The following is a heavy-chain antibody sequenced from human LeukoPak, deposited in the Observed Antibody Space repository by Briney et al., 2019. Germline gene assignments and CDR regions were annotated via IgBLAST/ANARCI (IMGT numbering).Heavy chain of an antibody. Sequence: GESLKISCKGSGYTFTSYWISWVRQMPGKGLEWMGRIDPSDSYIKYSPSFQGHVTISADKSISTAYLQWSSLKAPDTAMYYCARHLRRRIAAAGTSEYFQSWGQGTLPTVSS. J-gene: IGHJ1*01. CDR3: ARHLRRRIAAAGTSEYFQS. D-gene: IGHD6-13*01. CDR1: GYTFTSYW. V-gene: IGHV5-10-1*01. CDR2: IDPSDSYI.